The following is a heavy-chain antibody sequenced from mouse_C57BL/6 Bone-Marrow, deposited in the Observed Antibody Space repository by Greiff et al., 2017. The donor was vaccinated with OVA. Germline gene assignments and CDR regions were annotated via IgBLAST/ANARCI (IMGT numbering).Heavy chain of an antibody. J-gene: IGHJ1*03. V-gene: IGHV1-15*01. D-gene: IGHD2-2*01. CDR2: IDPETGGT. CDR1: GYTFTDYE. Sequence: QVQLQQSGAELVRPGASVTLSCKASGYTFTDYEMHWVKQTPVHGLEWIGAIDPETGGTAYNQKFKGKAILTADKSSSTAYMELRSLTSEDSAVYYCTRGGYDGDWYFDVWGTGTTVTVSS. CDR3: TRGGYDGDWYFDV.